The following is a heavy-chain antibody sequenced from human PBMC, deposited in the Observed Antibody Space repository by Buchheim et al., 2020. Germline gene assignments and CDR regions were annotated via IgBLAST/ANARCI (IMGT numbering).Heavy chain of an antibody. D-gene: IGHD6-19*01. J-gene: IGHJ6*02. CDR2: IKQDGSEK. CDR1: GFTFSSYW. V-gene: IGHV3-7*01. Sequence: EVQLVESGGGLVQPGGSLRLSCAASGFTFSSYWMSWVRQAPGKGLEWVANIKQDGSEKYYVDSVKGRFTISRDNAKNSLYLQMNSLRAEDTAVYYCARDQSSGWFLDSYYYYGMDVWGQGTT. CDR3: ARDQSSGWFLDSYYYYGMDV.